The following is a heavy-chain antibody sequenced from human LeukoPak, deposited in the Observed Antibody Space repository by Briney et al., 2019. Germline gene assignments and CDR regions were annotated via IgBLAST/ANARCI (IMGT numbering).Heavy chain of an antibody. CDR1: GFTFGDYY. J-gene: IGHJ4*02. CDR2: ISESGILI. CDR3: ARDSGLTVPLGY. Sequence: GGSLRLSCAGYGFTFGDYYMAWIRQAPGKGLEWLSYISESGILIYYADSVKGRFTISRDNAKNSLYLQMNSLRAEDTALYYCARDSGLTVPLGYWGQGTLVTVS. V-gene: IGHV3-11*04. D-gene: IGHD2-15*01.